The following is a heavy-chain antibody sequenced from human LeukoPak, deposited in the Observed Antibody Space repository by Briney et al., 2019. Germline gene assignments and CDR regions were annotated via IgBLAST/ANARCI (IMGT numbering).Heavy chain of an antibody. Sequence: KPSETLSLTCTVSGGSISSSSYYWGWIRQPPGKGLEWIGSIYYSGSTYYNPSLKSRVTISVDTSKNQFSLKLSSVTAADTAVYYCARWGDYYDIGDYSQVLAFDIWGQGTMVTVSS. D-gene: IGHD3-22*01. J-gene: IGHJ3*02. V-gene: IGHV4-39*07. CDR3: ARWGDYYDIGDYSQVLAFDI. CDR1: GGSISSSSYY. CDR2: IYYSGST.